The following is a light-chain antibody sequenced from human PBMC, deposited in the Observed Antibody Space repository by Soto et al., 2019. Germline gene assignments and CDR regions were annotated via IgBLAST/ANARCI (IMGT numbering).Light chain of an antibody. J-gene: IGKJ1*01. V-gene: IGKV1-27*01. CDR1: QGISNY. CDR3: QHYNSSSEA. Sequence: DIQITQSPSTLSASVGDRVTITCRASQGISNYLAWYRQKPGKVPKILIYAASTLQSGVPSRFSCSGAGTEFTLTISSLQPDDFATDYCQHYNSSSEAFGQGTKVDIK. CDR2: AAS.